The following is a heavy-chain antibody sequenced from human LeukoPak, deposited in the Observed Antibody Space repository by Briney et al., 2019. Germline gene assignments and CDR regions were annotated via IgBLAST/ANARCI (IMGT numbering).Heavy chain of an antibody. CDR3: ARGGLSSTSRFIDY. CDR2: FNPNSGGT. J-gene: IGHJ4*02. CDR1: GYTFTDYY. D-gene: IGHD2-2*01. Sequence: ASVKVSCKACGYTFTDYYMQWVRQAPGQGLEWMGWFNPNSGGTNYAQKFQGRVTMTRDTSISTAYMELSRLRSDDTAVYYCARGGLSSTSRFIDYWGQGTLVTVSS. V-gene: IGHV1-2*02.